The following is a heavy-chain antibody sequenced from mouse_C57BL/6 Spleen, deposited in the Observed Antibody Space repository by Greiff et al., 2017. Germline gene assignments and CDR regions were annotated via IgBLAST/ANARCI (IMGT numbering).Heavy chain of an antibody. Sequence: QVQLQQPGAELVMPGASVKLSCKASGYTFTSYWMHWVKQRPGQGLEWIGEIDPSDSYTNYNQKFKGKSTLTVDKSSSTAYMPLSSLTSEDSAVYYCARGYSNYDAMDYWGQGTSVTVSS. CDR3: ARGYSNYDAMDY. D-gene: IGHD2-5*01. CDR1: GYTFTSYW. J-gene: IGHJ4*01. CDR2: IDPSDSYT. V-gene: IGHV1-69*01.